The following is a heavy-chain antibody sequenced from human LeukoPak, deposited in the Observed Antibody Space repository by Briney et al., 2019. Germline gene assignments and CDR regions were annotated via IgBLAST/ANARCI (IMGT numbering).Heavy chain of an antibody. D-gene: IGHD6-6*01. Sequence: GESLKISCKTSGYSFTSYWIGWVHKMPGKGLEWMGIIYPGDSDTRYSPSFQGQVTISADKSISTAYLQWSSLKASDTAMYYCARHPHSSSSEKDYWGQGTLVTVSS. CDR2: IYPGDSDT. CDR3: ARHPHSSSSEKDY. V-gene: IGHV5-51*07. CDR1: GYSFTSYW. J-gene: IGHJ4*02.